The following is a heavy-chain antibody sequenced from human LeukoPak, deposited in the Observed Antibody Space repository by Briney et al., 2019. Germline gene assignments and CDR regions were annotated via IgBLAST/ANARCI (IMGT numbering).Heavy chain of an antibody. V-gene: IGHV1-2*02. D-gene: IGHD5-12*01. CDR1: GYTFTDYY. J-gene: IGHJ5*02. CDR2: INPNSGGT. Sequence: ASVKVSCKTSGYTFTDYYMHWVRQAPGQGLEWMGWINPNSGGTNYAQKFQGRVTMTRDTSITTAYMELSRLTSDDTAVYYCARDILASGYDSGWFDPWGQGTLVTVSS. CDR3: ARDILASGYDSGWFDP.